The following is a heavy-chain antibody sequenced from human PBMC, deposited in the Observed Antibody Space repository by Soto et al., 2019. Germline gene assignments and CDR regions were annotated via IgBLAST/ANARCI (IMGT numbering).Heavy chain of an antibody. J-gene: IGHJ4*02. Sequence: EVQLVESGGGLVQPGGSLRLSCAASGFTFSSYSMNWVRQAPGKGLEWVSYISSSSSTIYYADSVKGRFTISRDNAKNSLYLQMNSLRDEDTAVYYCARVNNYYDSSCFDYWGQGTLVTVSS. CDR1: GFTFSSYS. CDR2: ISSSSSTI. V-gene: IGHV3-48*02. CDR3: ARVNNYYDSSCFDY. D-gene: IGHD3-22*01.